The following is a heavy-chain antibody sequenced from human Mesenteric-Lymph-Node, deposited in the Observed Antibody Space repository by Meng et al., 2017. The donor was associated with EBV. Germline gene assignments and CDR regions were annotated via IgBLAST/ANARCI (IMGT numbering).Heavy chain of an antibody. Sequence: QLQLQESGSGLVKPSQTLSLTCTVSGGSVNSGGYSWSWIRQSPEKGLEWIGYVHHSGLTYYNPSLETRVIISLERSKNQFSLKLTSVTAADTAVYYCAGGDYVNQFNYWGQGTLVTGSS. CDR2: VHHSGLT. V-gene: IGHV4-30-2*06. CDR1: GGSVNSGGYS. CDR3: AGGDYVNQFNY. D-gene: IGHD4-17*01. J-gene: IGHJ4*02.